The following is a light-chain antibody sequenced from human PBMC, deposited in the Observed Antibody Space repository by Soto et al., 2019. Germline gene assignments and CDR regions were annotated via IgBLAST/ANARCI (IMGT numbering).Light chain of an antibody. CDR3: SSYTSSSTRV. J-gene: IGLJ2*01. CDR1: SSDVGGYNY. Sequence: QSALTQPPSVSGSPGQSITISCTGTSSDVGGYNYVSWYQQHPGKAPKLIIYEVSNRPSGISNRFSGSKSGNTASLTISGLQAEDEADYYCSSYTSSSTRVFGGGTKVTVL. CDR2: EVS. V-gene: IGLV2-14*01.